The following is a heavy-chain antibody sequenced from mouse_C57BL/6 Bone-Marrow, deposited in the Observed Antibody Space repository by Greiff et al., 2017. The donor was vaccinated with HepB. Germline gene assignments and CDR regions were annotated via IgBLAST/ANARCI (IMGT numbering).Heavy chain of an antibody. CDR2: IRLKSDNYAT. CDR3: TEGDYASLDY. V-gene: IGHV6-3*01. CDR1: GFTFSNYW. D-gene: IGHD2-4*01. J-gene: IGHJ2*01. Sequence: EVQLQQSGGGLVQPGGSMKLSCVASGFTFSNYWMNWVRQSPEKGLEWVAQIRLKSDNYATHYAESVKGRFTISRDDSKSSVYLKMNNLRAEDTGIYYCTEGDYASLDYWGQGTTLTVSS.